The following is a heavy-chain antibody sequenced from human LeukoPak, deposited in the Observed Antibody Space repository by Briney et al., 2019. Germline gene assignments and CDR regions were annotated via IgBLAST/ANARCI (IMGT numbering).Heavy chain of an antibody. CDR2: INPSDGRT. CDR1: GYTFSDYY. Sequence: ASVKVSCKASGYTFSDYYMHWVRQAPGQGLEWMGIINPSDGRTNYAQKFQGRVTMTRDTSTSTVHMELSSLRSEDTAVYYCAREVQLSMVRGVWPDYWGQGTLVTVSS. D-gene: IGHD3-10*01. V-gene: IGHV1-46*01. J-gene: IGHJ4*02. CDR3: AREVQLSMVRGVWPDY.